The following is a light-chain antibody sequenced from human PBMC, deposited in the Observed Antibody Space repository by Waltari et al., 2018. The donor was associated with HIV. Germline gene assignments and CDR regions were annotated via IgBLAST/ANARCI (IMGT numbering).Light chain of an antibody. CDR1: TSDIGAYNH. J-gene: IGLJ3*02. CDR3: SSYTASNTLWV. V-gene: IGLV2-14*03. CDR2: DVT. Sequence: QSALTQPASVSGSRGQSITMSCTGTTSDIGAYNHFPWFQQRPGKAPKLIIYDVTDRPSGVSKRFSGSKSGITASLTISGLQADDEGDYYCSSYTASNTLWVFGGGTKLTVL.